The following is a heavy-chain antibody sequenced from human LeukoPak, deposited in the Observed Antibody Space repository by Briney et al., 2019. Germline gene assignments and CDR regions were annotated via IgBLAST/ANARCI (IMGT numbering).Heavy chain of an antibody. CDR1: GFTFSSYS. D-gene: IGHD1-7*01. J-gene: IGHJ4*02. CDR2: IKQDGSEK. V-gene: IGHV3-7*01. CDR3: ARYDSDTGTTDY. Sequence: GGSLRLSCAASGFTFSSYSMNWVRQAPGKGLEWVANIKQDGSEKYYVDSVKGRFTISRDNAKNSLYLQMNSLTAEDTAGYYCARYDSDTGTTDYWGQGTLVTVSS.